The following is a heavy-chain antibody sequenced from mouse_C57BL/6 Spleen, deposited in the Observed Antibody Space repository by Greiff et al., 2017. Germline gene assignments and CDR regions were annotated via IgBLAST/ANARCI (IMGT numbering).Heavy chain of an antibody. CDR2: IYPGDGDT. CDR3: ARGITTVYYFDY. Sequence: VKLMESGPELVKPGASVKISCKASGYAFSSSWMNWVKQRPGKGLEWIGRIYPGDGDTNYNGKFKGKATLTADKSSSTAYMQLSSLTSEDSAVYFCARGITTVYYFDYWGQGTTLTVSS. V-gene: IGHV1-82*01. D-gene: IGHD1-1*01. J-gene: IGHJ2*01. CDR1: GYAFSSSW.